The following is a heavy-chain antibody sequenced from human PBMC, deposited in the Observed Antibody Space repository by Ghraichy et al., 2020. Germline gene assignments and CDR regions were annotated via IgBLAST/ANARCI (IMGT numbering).Heavy chain of an antibody. CDR3: AKDARPFLTGYYTDWFDP. CDR2: ISGSGGST. D-gene: IGHD3-9*01. CDR1: GFTFSSYA. Sequence: GGSLRLSCAASGFTFSSYAMSWVRQAPGKGLEWVSAISGSGGSTYYADSVKGRFTISRDNSKNTLYLQMNSLRAEDTAVYYCAKDARPFLTGYYTDWFDPWGQGTLVTVSS. V-gene: IGHV3-23*01. J-gene: IGHJ5*02.